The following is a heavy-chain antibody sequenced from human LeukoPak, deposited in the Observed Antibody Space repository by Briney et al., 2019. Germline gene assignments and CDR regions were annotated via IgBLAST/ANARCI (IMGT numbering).Heavy chain of an antibody. CDR1: GGSFSGYY. Sequence: PSETLSPTCAVYGGSFSGYYWSWIRQPPGKGLEWIGEINHSGSTNYNPSLKSRVTISVDTSKNQFSLELSSVTAADTAVYYCARAPSYYYAGRGADYWGQGTLVTVSS. CDR3: ARAPSYYYAGRGADY. CDR2: INHSGST. D-gene: IGHD3-10*01. J-gene: IGHJ4*02. V-gene: IGHV4-34*01.